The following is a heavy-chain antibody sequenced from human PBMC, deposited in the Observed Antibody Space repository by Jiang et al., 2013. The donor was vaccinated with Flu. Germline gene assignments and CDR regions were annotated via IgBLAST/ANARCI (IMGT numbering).Heavy chain of an antibody. V-gene: IGHV3-30-3*01. CDR3: ARDNPPADFDY. CDR2: ISYDGSNK. CDR1: GFTFSSYA. D-gene: IGHD2-2*01. Sequence: VQLVESGGGVVQPGRSLRLSCAASGFTFSSYAMHWVRQAPGKGLEWVAVISYDGSNKYYADSVKGRFTISRDNSKNTLYLQMNSLRAEDTAVYYCARDNPPADFDYWGQGTLVTVSS. J-gene: IGHJ4*02.